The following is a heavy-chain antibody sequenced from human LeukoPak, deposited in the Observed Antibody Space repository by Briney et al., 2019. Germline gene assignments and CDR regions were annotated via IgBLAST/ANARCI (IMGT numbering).Heavy chain of an antibody. D-gene: IGHD6-19*01. CDR3: AKVQEAVAGTGPFDY. CDR2: ISSSSSYI. V-gene: IGHV3-21*04. Sequence: KPGGSLRLSCAASGFTFSSYSMNWVRQAPGKGLEWVSSISSSSSYIYYADSVKGRFTISKDNAKNSLYLQMNSLRAEDTALYYCAKVQEAVAGTGPFDYWGQGTLVTVSS. J-gene: IGHJ4*02. CDR1: GFTFSSYS.